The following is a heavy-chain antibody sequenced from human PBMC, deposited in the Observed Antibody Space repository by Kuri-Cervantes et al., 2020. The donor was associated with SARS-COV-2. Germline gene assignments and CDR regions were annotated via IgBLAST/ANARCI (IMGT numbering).Heavy chain of an antibody. Sequence: GESLKISCVASGFTFNTYTINWVRQAPGKALEWVSSISGSGSYMYYADSVKGRFIISRDNSKNTLYLQMNSLRAEDTAVYYCAKDPNWDYWGQGTLVTVSS. CDR3: AKDPNWDY. V-gene: IGHV3-21*04. D-gene: IGHD1-1*01. CDR1: GFTFNTYT. J-gene: IGHJ4*02. CDR2: ISGSGSYM.